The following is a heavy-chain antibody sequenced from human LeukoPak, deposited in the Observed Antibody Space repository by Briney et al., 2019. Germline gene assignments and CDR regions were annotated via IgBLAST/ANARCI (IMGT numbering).Heavy chain of an antibody. V-gene: IGHV3-33*08. J-gene: IGHJ4*02. D-gene: IGHD6-13*01. CDR2: IWYDGSNK. CDR3: ARDRAAAYFDY. CDR1: GFTFSTYW. Sequence: GGSLRLSCAASGFTFSTYWMHWVRQAPGKGLEWVAVIWYDGSNKYYADSVKGRFTISRDNSKNTLYLQMNSLRAEDTAVYYCARDRAAAYFDYWGQGTLVTVSS.